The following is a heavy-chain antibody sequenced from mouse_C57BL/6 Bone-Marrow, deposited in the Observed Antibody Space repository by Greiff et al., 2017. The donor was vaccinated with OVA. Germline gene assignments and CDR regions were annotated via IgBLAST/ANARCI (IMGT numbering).Heavy chain of an antibody. CDR3: ARGAAWSYAMDY. CDR1: GYTFTDYY. V-gene: IGHV1-19*01. J-gene: IGHJ4*01. Sequence: VQLQQSGPELVKPGASVKLSCKASGYTFTDYYMNWVKQSPGQSLEWIGVINPYNGGTSYNQKFKGKATLTVDKSSSTAYMELSSLTSEDSAVYYCARGAAWSYAMDYWGQGTSVTVSS. D-gene: IGHD1-1*02. CDR2: INPYNGGT.